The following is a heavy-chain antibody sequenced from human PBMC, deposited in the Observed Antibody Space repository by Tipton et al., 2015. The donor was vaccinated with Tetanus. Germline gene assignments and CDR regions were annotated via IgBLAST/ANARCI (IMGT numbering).Heavy chain of an antibody. Sequence: GLVKPSDTLSLTCAVSGYSISRSHWWAWIRQPPGKGLEWIGHIHNSGGTYYNPSLKSRVTVSVDTSKNQFSLTVNSVTDVDTAVYYCARVGIRWYFDIWGSGTLVTVSS. CDR3: ARVGIRWYFDI. J-gene: IGHJ2*01. CDR1: GYSISRSHW. CDR2: IHNSGGT. D-gene: IGHD2-21*01. V-gene: IGHV4-28*01.